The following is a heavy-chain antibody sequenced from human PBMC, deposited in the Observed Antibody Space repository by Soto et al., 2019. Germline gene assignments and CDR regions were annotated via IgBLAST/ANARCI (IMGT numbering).Heavy chain of an antibody. CDR1: GLTFVDLG. D-gene: IGHD2-8*01. CDR2: ISGSGGST. J-gene: IGHJ4*02. Sequence: GSLRLSRGASGLTFVDLGGSCIRQAPGKGLEWVSAISGSGGSTYYADSVKGRFTISRDNSKNTLYLQMNSLRAEDTAVSYCAIWCVRCVFAYWRKRTLVIVSS. V-gene: IGHV3-23*01. CDR3: AIWCVRCVFAY.